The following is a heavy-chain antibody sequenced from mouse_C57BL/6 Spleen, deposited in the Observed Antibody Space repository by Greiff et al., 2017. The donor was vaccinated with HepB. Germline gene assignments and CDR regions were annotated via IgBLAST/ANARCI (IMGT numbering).Heavy chain of an antibody. CDR1: GFTFSNYW. CDR2: IRLKSDNYAT. V-gene: IGHV6-3*01. Sequence: EVQRVESGGGLVQPGGSMKLSCVASGFTFSNYWMNWVRQSPEKGLEWVAQIRLKSDNYATHYAESVKGRFTISRDDSKSSVYLQMNNLRAEDTGIYYCTGRWLLWYFDVWGTGTTVTVSS. D-gene: IGHD2-3*01. CDR3: TGRWLLWYFDV. J-gene: IGHJ1*03.